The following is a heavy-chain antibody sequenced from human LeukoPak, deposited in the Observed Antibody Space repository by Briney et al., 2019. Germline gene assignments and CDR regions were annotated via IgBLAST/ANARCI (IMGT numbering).Heavy chain of an antibody. V-gene: IGHV3-53*01. Sequence: GGSLRLSCAASGFTVSSNYMSWVRQAPGKGLEWVSVIYSGGSTYYADSVKGGFTISRDNSKNMLYLQMNSLRAEDTAVYYCARGDFDWLHFDYWGQGTLVTVSS. CDR3: ARGDFDWLHFDY. CDR2: IYSGGST. CDR1: GFTVSSNY. J-gene: IGHJ4*02. D-gene: IGHD3-9*01.